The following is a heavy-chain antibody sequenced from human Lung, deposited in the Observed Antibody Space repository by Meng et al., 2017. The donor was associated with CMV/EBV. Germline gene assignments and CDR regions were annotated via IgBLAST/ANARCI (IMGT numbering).Heavy chain of an antibody. CDR1: GFTFSSYS. CDR2: ISSSSSYI. V-gene: IGHV3-21*01. D-gene: IGHD5-18*01. Sequence: GGSLRLPCAASGFTFSSYSMNWVRQAPGKGLEWVSSISSSSSYIYYADSVKGRFTISRDNAKNSLYLQMNSLRAEDTAVYYCARWERTAMDPYYYYGMDVWGQGTTVTVSS. CDR3: ARWERTAMDPYYYYGMDV. J-gene: IGHJ6*02.